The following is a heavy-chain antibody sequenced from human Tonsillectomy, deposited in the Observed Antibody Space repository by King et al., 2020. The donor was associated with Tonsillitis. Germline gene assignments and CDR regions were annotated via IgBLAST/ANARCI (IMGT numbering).Heavy chain of an antibody. V-gene: IGHV3-7*03. Sequence: VQLVESGGGLVQPGGSLRLSCAASGFTFSSCWMSWVRQAPGKGLEWVARIKQDGSEKDYVDSVKGRFTISRDNAKNSVYLQMHSLRAEDTAVYYCASGPGALDWWGQGTLVTVSS. D-gene: IGHD3-10*01. CDR2: IKQDGSEK. CDR1: GFTFSSCW. CDR3: ASGPGALDW. J-gene: IGHJ4*02.